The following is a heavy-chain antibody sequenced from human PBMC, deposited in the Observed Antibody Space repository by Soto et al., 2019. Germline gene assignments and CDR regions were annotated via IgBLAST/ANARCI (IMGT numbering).Heavy chain of an antibody. CDR1: GYSISSSNW. CDR3: ARKKPDTTGFYFDF. Sequence: SETLSLTCTVSGYSISSSNWWGCIRQPPGKGLEWIGYINYSGSTYYNPSLKSRVTMSLDTSKNQFSMKLSSVTAVDTAVYYCARKKPDTTGFYFDFWGQGTLVTVSS. V-gene: IGHV4-28*01. J-gene: IGHJ4*02. D-gene: IGHD3-22*01. CDR2: INYSGST.